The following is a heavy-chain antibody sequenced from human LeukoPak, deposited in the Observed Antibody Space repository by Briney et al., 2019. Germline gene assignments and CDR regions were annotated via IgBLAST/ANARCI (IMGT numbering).Heavy chain of an antibody. V-gene: IGHV4-34*01. D-gene: IGHD6-13*01. CDR1: GGSFSRYY. Sequence: SETLSLTCAVYGGSFSRYYWSWIRQPPGKGREWMGEINHSGSTNYNPSLKSRVTISVDTSKNQFFLKLSSVTAADTAVYYCARGPGPYSSSFDYWGQGTLVTVSS. CDR3: ARGPGPYSSSFDY. J-gene: IGHJ4*02. CDR2: INHSGST.